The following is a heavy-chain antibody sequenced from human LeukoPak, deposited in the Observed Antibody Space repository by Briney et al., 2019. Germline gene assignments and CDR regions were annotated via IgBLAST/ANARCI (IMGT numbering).Heavy chain of an antibody. J-gene: IGHJ4*02. V-gene: IGHV4-39*01. CDR1: GGSISSSSYY. D-gene: IGHD6-13*01. Sequence: PSETLSLTCTVSGGSISSSSYYWSWIRQPPGKGLEWIGSIYYSGSTYYNPSLKSRVTISVDTSKNQFSLKLSSVTAADTAVYYCTILIAAAGTVVDYWGQGTLVTVSS. CDR2: IYYSGST. CDR3: TILIAAAGTVVDY.